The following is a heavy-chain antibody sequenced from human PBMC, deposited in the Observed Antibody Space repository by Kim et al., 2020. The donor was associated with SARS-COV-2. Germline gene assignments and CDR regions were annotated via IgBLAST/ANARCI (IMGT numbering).Heavy chain of an antibody. CDR3: ARDFAQGGVTAIQV. V-gene: IGHV1-69*13. Sequence: SVKVSCKASGGTFSSYAISWVRQAPGQGLEWMGGIIPIFGTANYAQKFQGRVTITADESTSTAYMELSSLRSEDTAVYYCARDFAQGGVTAIQVWGQGTWSPSPQ. J-gene: IGHJ4*02. CDR1: GGTFSSYA. CDR2: IIPIFGTA. D-gene: IGHD2-21*02.